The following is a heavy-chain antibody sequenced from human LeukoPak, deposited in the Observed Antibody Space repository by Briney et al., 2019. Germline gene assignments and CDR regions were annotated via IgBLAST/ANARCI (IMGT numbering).Heavy chain of an antibody. CDR2: INHSGST. CDR3: ARGRRGFDY. CDR1: GDSITSADYY. J-gene: IGHJ4*02. Sequence: PSETLSLTCSVSGDSITSADYYWSWIRQPPGKGLEWIGEINHSGSTNYNPSLKSRVTISVDTSKNQFSLKLSSVTAADTAVYYCARGRRGFDYWGQGTLVTVSS. D-gene: IGHD3-10*01. V-gene: IGHV4-34*01.